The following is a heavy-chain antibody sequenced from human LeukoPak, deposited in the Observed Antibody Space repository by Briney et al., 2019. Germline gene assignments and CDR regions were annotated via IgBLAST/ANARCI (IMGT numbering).Heavy chain of an antibody. CDR3: ARDETTTVTTPIDY. Sequence: GRSLRLSCAASIFTFSSYSMHWVRQAPGKGLEWVAVISYDGSNKYYADSVKGRFTISRDNAKNSLYLQMNSLRAEDTAVYYCARDETTTVTTPIDYWGQGTLVTVSS. CDR1: IFTFSSYS. V-gene: IGHV3-30-3*01. CDR2: ISYDGSNK. J-gene: IGHJ4*02. D-gene: IGHD4-17*01.